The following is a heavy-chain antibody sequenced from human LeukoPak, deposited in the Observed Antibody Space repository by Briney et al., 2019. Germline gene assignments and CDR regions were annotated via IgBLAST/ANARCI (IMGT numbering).Heavy chain of an antibody. D-gene: IGHD2-2*01. Sequence: SETLSLTCTVSGGSINNYYWSWIRQPPGKGLEWIGCIFCSGSTNYNPSLKSRVTISVDTSKNQFSLKLTSVTAADTAVYYCARGVVPAANYNWFDPWGQGTLVTVSS. CDR2: IFCSGST. CDR1: GGSINNYY. J-gene: IGHJ5*02. V-gene: IGHV4-59*01. CDR3: ARGVVPAANYNWFDP.